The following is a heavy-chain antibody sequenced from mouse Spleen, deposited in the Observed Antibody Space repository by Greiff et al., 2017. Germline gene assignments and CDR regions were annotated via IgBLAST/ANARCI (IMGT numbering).Heavy chain of an antibody. CDR3: AREKRWDYDEVWFAY. CDR1: GFSLTSYG. V-gene: IGHV2-9*02. D-gene: IGHD2-4*01. J-gene: IGHJ3*01. CDR2: IWAGGST. Sequence: QVQLKESGPGLVAPSQSLSITCTVSGFSLTSYGVHWVRQPPGKGLEWLGVIWAGGSTNYNSALMSRLSISKDNSKSQVFLKMNSLQTDDTAMYYCAREKRWDYDEVWFAYWGQGTLVTVSA.